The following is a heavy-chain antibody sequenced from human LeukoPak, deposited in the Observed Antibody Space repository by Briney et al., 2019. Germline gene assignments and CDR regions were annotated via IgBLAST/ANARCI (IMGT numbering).Heavy chain of an antibody. CDR2: IYYSGST. CDR1: GGSLSSYY. CDR3: ASSKEAVDIHY. D-gene: IGHD5-12*01. Sequence: PSETLSLTCTVSGGSLSSYYWSWIRQPPGKGLEWIGYIYYSGSTNYNPSLKSRVTISVDTSKNQFSLKLSSVTAADTAVYYCASSKEAVDIHYWGQGTLVTVSS. V-gene: IGHV4-59*01. J-gene: IGHJ4*02.